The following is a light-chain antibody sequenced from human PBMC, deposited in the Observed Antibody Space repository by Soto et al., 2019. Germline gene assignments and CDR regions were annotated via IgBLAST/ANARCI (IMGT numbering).Light chain of an antibody. V-gene: IGLV1-47*01. J-gene: IGLJ2*01. CDR2: KNN. CDR1: SSNIGTNY. CDR3: AAWDDSLSGVV. Sequence: QSVLTQPPSASGTPGQRVTISCSGSSSNIGTNYVYWYQQLPGTAPKLLIYKNNQRPSGVPDRFSGSKSVTSASLAISGLRSEDDADYHCAAWDDSLSGVVFGGGTKLTVL.